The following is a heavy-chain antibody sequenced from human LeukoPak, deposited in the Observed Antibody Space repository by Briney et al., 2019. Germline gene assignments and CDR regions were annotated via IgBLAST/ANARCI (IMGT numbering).Heavy chain of an antibody. V-gene: IGHV1-8*01. D-gene: IGHD5-24*01. CDR1: GYTFTNYD. J-gene: IGHJ4*02. CDR3: ARGRYEGWLQYYFDY. CDR2: MNPNSGNT. Sequence: ASVKVSCKASGYTFTNYDINWVRRATGQGLEWMGWMNPNSGNTGYAQKFQGRVTMTRSTSISTAYMELSSLSSEDTAVNYCARGRYEGWLQYYFDYWGQGTLVTVSS.